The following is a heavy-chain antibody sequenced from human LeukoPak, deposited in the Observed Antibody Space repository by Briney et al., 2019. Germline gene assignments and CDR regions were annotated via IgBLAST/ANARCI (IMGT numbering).Heavy chain of an antibody. V-gene: IGHV3-21*04. CDR2: ISSSSSYI. D-gene: IGHD6-13*01. CDR3: AKVREGQQLGFNWFDP. Sequence: GGSLRLSCAASGFTFSSYSMNWVRQAPGKGLEWVSSISSSSSYIYYADSVKGRFTISRDNPKNTLYLQMNSLRAEDTAVYYCAKVREGQQLGFNWFDPSGQGTLVTVSS. J-gene: IGHJ5*02. CDR1: GFTFSSYS.